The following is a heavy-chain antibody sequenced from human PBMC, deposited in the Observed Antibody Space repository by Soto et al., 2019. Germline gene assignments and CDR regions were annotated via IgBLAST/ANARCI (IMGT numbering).Heavy chain of an antibody. CDR3: ARTVRPYYYDSSGPRALFDY. V-gene: IGHV1-69*13. CDR1: GGTFSSYA. J-gene: IGHJ4*02. D-gene: IGHD3-22*01. CDR2: IIPIFGTA. Sequence: SVKVFCKASGGTFSSYAISWVRQAPGQGLEWMGGIIPIFGTANYAQKFQGRVTITADESTSTAYMELSSLRSEDTAVYYCARTVRPYYYDSSGPRALFDYWGQGTLVTVS.